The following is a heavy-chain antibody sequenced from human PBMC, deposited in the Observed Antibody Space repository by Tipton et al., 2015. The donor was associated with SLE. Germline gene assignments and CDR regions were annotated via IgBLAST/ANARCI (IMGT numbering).Heavy chain of an antibody. Sequence: LRLSCGASGFTFSSYWMTWVRQAPGKGLEWIGYIYYSGSTNYNPSLKSRVTISVDTSKNQFSLRLSSVTAADTAVYYCAREGAAGGGNWFDPWGQGTLVTVAS. D-gene: IGHD2-15*01. CDR1: GFTFSSYW. V-gene: IGHV4-59*01. J-gene: IGHJ5*02. CDR2: IYYSGST. CDR3: AREGAAGGGNWFDP.